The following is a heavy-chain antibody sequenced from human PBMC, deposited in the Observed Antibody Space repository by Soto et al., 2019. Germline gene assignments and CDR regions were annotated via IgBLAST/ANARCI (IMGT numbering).Heavy chain of an antibody. J-gene: IGHJ4*02. CDR1: GFTFSSYG. V-gene: IGHV3-33*01. Sequence: GGSLRLSCAASGFTFSSYGMHWVRQAPGKGLEWVAVIWYDGSNKYYADSVKGRFTISRDNSKNTLYLQMNSLRAEDTAVYYCARENLDYGAHGGFDYWGQGTLVTVSS. CDR3: ARENLDYGAHGGFDY. CDR2: IWYDGSNK. D-gene: IGHD4-17*01.